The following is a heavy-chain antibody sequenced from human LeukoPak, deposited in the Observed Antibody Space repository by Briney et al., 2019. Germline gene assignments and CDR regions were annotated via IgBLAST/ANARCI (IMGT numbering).Heavy chain of an antibody. J-gene: IGHJ4*02. Sequence: PSETLSLTCTVSGGSISSYYWSWIRQPPGKGLEWIGYIYYSGSTNYNPPLKSRVTISVDTSKNQFSLKLSSVTAADTAVYYCARHGGYCSGGSCTHMYYFDYWGQGTLVTVSS. CDR1: GGSISSYY. CDR2: IYYSGST. D-gene: IGHD2-15*01. V-gene: IGHV4-59*08. CDR3: ARHGGYCSGGSCTHMYYFDY.